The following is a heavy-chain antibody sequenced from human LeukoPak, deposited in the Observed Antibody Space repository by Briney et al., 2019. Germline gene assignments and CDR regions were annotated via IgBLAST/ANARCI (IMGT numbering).Heavy chain of an antibody. V-gene: IGHV4-30-4*08. Sequence: TSETLSLTCTVSGGSISSGGYYWSWIRQHPGKGLEWIGYIYYSGSTYYNPSLKSRVTISVDTSNNQFSLKLSSVTAADTAVYYCARDYSGYSNFDYWGQGTLVTVSS. D-gene: IGHD3-22*01. CDR3: ARDYSGYSNFDY. CDR2: IYYSGST. CDR1: GGSISSGGYY. J-gene: IGHJ4*02.